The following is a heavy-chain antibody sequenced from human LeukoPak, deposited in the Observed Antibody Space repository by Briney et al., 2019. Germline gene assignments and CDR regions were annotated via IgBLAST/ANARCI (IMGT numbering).Heavy chain of an antibody. J-gene: IGHJ4*02. D-gene: IGHD3-10*01. Sequence: PSETLSLTCTVSGGSISNYYWSWIRQPPGKRLDWIGFISYSGSTNYSPSLKSRVTMSLDTSKNQFSLKLTSVTAADTAVYYCARDRELGYWGQGTLVTVSS. CDR2: ISYSGST. CDR3: ARDRELGY. V-gene: IGHV4-59*01. CDR1: GGSISNYY.